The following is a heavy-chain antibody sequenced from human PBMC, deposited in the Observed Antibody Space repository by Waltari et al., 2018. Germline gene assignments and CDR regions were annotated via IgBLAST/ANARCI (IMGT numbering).Heavy chain of an antibody. CDR2: IRREPYNYAT. CDR1: GVSFRGYS. CDR3: SGGEVTGTDF. D-gene: IGHD6-19*01. J-gene: IGHJ4*02. V-gene: IGHV3-73*01. Sequence: EVQVVVSGGGLVQPGGCLKLSCASSGVSFRGYSIHWVRQTSGKGLEWFGRIRREPYNYATAYSASVKGRFTISRDDSKNTAFLQMNSLMTEDTAVYYCSGGEVTGTDFWGQGTLVTVSS.